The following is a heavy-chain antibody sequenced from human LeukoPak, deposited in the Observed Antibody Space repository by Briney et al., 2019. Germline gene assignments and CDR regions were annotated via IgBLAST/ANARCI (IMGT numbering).Heavy chain of an antibody. Sequence: GGSLSLSCAASGFTFSSYWMSWVRQAPGKGLEWVANIKQDGSDKYYVDSVRGRFTISRDNAKNSLYLQMNSHRAEDTAVYYCARDRSLHAFDIWGQGTMVTVSS. J-gene: IGHJ3*02. CDR1: GFTFSSYW. CDR2: IKQDGSDK. D-gene: IGHD3-10*01. V-gene: IGHV3-7*01. CDR3: ARDRSLHAFDI.